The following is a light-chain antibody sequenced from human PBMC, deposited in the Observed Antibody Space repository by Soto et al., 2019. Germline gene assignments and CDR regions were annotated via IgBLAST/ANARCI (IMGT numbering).Light chain of an antibody. Sequence: SVLTQPPSASGTPGQRVTLSCSGSASNIGSNYVYWYKQLPGSAPKLLIYRNNQRPSGVPDRFSGSKSGTSASLAISGLRSEDEADYHCAAWDDSLRGVVFGGGTKLTVL. J-gene: IGLJ2*01. CDR2: RNN. V-gene: IGLV1-47*01. CDR3: AAWDDSLRGVV. CDR1: ASNIGSNY.